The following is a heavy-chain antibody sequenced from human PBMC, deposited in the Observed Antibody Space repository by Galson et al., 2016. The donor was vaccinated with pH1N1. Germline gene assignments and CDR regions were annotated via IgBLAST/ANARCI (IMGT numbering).Heavy chain of an antibody. CDR2: ISKDGNNV. Sequence: SLRLSCAASGFTLSCCAMHWVRQAPGKRLECVALISKDGNNVYYADSVKGRFTISRDSSNNTLYLQMNSLRTEDTAIYYCARSRDFSFDYWGQGALVTVAS. CDR3: ARSRDFSFDY. CDR1: GFTLSCCA. V-gene: IGHV3-30*04. J-gene: IGHJ4*02. D-gene: IGHD4-11*01.